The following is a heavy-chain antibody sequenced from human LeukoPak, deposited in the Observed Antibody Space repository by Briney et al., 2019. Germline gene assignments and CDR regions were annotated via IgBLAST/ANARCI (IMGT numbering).Heavy chain of an antibody. V-gene: IGHV4-31*03. Sequence: SQTLSLTCTVSGGSISSGGYYWSWIRQHPGKGLEWIGYIYYSGSTYYNPSLKSRVTISVDTSKDQFSLKLSSVTAADTAVYYCARLHRVGWYASNYYGMDVWGQGTTVTVSS. CDR2: IYYSGST. D-gene: IGHD6-19*01. CDR3: ARLHRVGWYASNYYGMDV. J-gene: IGHJ6*02. CDR1: GGSISSGGYY.